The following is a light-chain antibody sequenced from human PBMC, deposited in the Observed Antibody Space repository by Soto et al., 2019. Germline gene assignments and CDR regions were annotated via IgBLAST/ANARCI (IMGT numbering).Light chain of an antibody. Sequence: DIVMTQSPVALPVTPGEPASISCRASQSLLSGNGNHYLNWYLQKPGQPPQLLIYMGSTRASGVPDRFSGSGSGADFTLNISRVEAADVGVYYCLQALQTPPTFGQGTRLEI. J-gene: IGKJ5*01. CDR1: QSLLSGNGNHY. CDR2: MGS. V-gene: IGKV2-28*01. CDR3: LQALQTPPT.